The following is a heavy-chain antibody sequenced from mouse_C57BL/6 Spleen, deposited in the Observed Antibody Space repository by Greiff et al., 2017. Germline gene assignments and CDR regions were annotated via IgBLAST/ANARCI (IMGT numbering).Heavy chain of an antibody. D-gene: IGHD1-1*01. V-gene: IGHV1-82*01. J-gene: IGHJ3*01. CDR2: IYPGDGDT. CDR3: ARFITTEGFAY. Sequence: QVQLQQSGPELVKPGASVKISCKASGYAFSSSWMNWVKQRPGKGLEWIGRIYPGDGDTNYNGKFKGKATLTADKSSSTAYMQLSSLTSEDSAVYFCARFITTEGFAYWGQGTLVTVSA. CDR1: GYAFSSSW.